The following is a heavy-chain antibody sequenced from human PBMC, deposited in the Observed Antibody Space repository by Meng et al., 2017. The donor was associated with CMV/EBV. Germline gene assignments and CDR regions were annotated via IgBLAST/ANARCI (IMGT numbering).Heavy chain of an antibody. J-gene: IGHJ4*02. Sequence: QLQLQESGTGLARPSQTLHLTCTVSGGSISSGDYYWSWIRQPPGKGLEWIGYIYYSGSTYYNPSLKSRVSISVDTSKNQFSLKLSSVTAADTAVYYCARVGRTSCYDYWGQGTLVTVSS. D-gene: IGHD2-2*01. V-gene: IGHV4-30-4*08. CDR2: IYYSGST. CDR1: GGSISSGDYY. CDR3: ARVGRTSCYDY.